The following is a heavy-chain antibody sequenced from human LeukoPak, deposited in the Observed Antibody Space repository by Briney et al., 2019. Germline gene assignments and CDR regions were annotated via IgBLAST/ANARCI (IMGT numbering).Heavy chain of an antibody. CDR3: ARAVGQWHRFDY. CDR2: IIPIFGTA. Sequence: ASVKVSCKASGGTFSGYAISWVRQAPGQGLEWMGGIIPIFGTANYAQKFQGRVTITTDESTSTAYMELSSLRSEDTAVYYCARAVGQWHRFDYWGQGTLVTVSS. J-gene: IGHJ4*02. D-gene: IGHD6-19*01. CDR1: GGTFSGYA. V-gene: IGHV1-69*05.